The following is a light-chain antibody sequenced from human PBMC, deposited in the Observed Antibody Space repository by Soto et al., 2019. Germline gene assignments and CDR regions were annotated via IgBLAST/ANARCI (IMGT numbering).Light chain of an antibody. J-gene: IGLJ1*01. CDR3: SSYTSSSTLDV. V-gene: IGLV2-14*01. Sequence: QSVLTQPASVSGSPGQSITISCTGTSSDVGGYNYVSWYQQHPGKAHKLMIYDVSNRPSGVSNRFSGSKSGNTASRTISGLQAEDEADYYCSSYTSSSTLDVFGTG. CDR1: SSDVGGYNY. CDR2: DVS.